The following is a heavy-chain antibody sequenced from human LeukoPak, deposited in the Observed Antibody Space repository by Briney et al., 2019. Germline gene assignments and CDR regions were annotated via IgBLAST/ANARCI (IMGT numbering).Heavy chain of an antibody. Sequence: GGSLRLSCAASGFTFSSHGMSWVRQAPGKGLEWVSAISGSGGNTYYADSVKGRFTISRDNSKNTLYLQMNSLRAEDTAVYYCATDRREGSYDYWGQGTLVTVSS. CDR3: ATDRREGSYDY. V-gene: IGHV3-23*01. CDR1: GFTFSSHG. D-gene: IGHD3-10*01. CDR2: ISGSGGNT. J-gene: IGHJ4*02.